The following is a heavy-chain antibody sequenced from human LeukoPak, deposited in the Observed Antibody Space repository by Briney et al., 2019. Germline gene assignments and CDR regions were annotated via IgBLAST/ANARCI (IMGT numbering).Heavy chain of an antibody. Sequence: SETLSLTCTVSGGSISSYYWSWIRQPPGKGLEWIGYIYYSGSTNYNPSLKSRVTISVDTSKNQFSLKLSSVTTADTAVYYCAREVILGYYYMDVWGKGTTVIVSS. CDR1: GGSISSYY. CDR2: IYYSGST. J-gene: IGHJ6*03. D-gene: IGHD3-10*01. V-gene: IGHV4-59*12. CDR3: AREVILGYYYMDV.